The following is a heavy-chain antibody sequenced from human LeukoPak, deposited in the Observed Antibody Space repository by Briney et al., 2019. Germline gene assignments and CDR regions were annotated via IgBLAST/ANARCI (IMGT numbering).Heavy chain of an antibody. D-gene: IGHD3-22*01. CDR1: GGSISSGGYY. CDR3: ARVGDTSGYYYYFDY. V-gene: IGHV4-31*03. Sequence: SETLSLTCTVSGGSISSGGYYWSWIRQHPGKGLEWIGYIYYSGSTYNPSLKRRVTISIDTSKNQFSLRLSSVTAADTALYYCARVGDTSGYYYYFDYWGQGTLVTVSS. J-gene: IGHJ4*02. CDR2: IYYSGST.